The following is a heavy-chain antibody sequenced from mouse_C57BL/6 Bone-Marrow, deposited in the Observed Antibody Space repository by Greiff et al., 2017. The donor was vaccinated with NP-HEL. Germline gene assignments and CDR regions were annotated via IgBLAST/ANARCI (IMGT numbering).Heavy chain of an antibody. J-gene: IGHJ4*01. CDR3: ARDRGYYYAMDY. CDR1: GFTFSDFY. Sequence: EVNLVESGGGLVQSGRSLRLSCATSGFTFSDFYMEWVRQAPGKGLEWIAASRNKANDYTTEYSASVKGRFIVSRDTSQSILYLQMNALRAEDTAIYYCARDRGYYYAMDYWGQGTSVTVSS. CDR2: SRNKANDYTT. V-gene: IGHV7-1*01.